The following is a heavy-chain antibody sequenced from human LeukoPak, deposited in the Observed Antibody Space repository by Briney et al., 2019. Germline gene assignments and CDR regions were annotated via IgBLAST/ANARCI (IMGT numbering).Heavy chain of an antibody. V-gene: IGHV4-39*01. CDR3: ARLRSLLWFGELND. J-gene: IGHJ4*02. CDR2: IYYSGST. D-gene: IGHD3-10*01. Sequence: KPSETLSLTCTASGGSISSSSYYWGWIRQPPGKGLEWIGSIYYSGSTYYNPSLKSRVTISVDTSKNQFSLKLSSVTAADTAVYYCARLRSLLWFGELNDWGQGTLVTVSS. CDR1: GGSISSSSYY.